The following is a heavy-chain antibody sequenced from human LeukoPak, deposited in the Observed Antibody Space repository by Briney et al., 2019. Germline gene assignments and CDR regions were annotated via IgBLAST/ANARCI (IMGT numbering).Heavy chain of an antibody. D-gene: IGHD1-14*01. CDR3: ARAGNFRFDS. V-gene: IGHV3-74*01. CDR2: INGDGSTI. J-gene: IGHJ4*02. CDR1: GFTFSSSW. Sequence: PGGSLRLSCAASGFTFSSSWLHWVRQPPGEGPVWVSRINGDGSTINYADSVKGRFTISRDNAKNTMYLQMNSLRPEDTAVYYCARAGNFRFDSWGQGTLVTVSS.